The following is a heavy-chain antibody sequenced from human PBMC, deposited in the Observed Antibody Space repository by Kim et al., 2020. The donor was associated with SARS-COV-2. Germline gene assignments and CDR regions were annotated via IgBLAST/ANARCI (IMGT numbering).Heavy chain of an antibody. CDR1: GFTFSSYA. D-gene: IGHD6-13*01. J-gene: IGHJ5*02. Sequence: GGSLRLSCAASGFTFSSYAMSWVRQAPGKGLEWVSAISGSGGSTYYADSVKGRFTISRDNSKNTLYLQMNSLRAEDTAVYYCANPVSLVSGSSLRGVGFDPWGQGTLVTVSS. V-gene: IGHV3-23*01. CDR3: ANPVSLVSGSSLRGVGFDP. CDR2: ISGSGGST.